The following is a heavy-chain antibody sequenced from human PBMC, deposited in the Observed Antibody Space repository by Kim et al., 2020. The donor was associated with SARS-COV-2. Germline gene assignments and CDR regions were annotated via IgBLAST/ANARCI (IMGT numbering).Heavy chain of an antibody. V-gene: IGHV3-23*01. D-gene: IGHD6-13*01. J-gene: IGHJ4*02. CDR3: AKVDGSSWYMPDY. Sequence: YADSVKGRFTISRDNSKNTLYLQMNSLRAEDTAVYYCAKVDGSSWYMPDYWGQGTLVTVSS.